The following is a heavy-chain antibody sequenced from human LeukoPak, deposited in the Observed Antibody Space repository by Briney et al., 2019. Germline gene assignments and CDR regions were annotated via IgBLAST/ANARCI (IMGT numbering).Heavy chain of an antibody. Sequence: SETLSLTCAVYGGSFSGYYWSWIRQPPGKGLEWIGEINHNGSTNYNPSLKSRVTISVDTSKNQFSLKLSSVTAADTAVYYCARGTTVVTPFDYWGQGTLVTVPS. V-gene: IGHV4-34*01. J-gene: IGHJ4*02. CDR3: ARGTTVVTPFDY. D-gene: IGHD4-23*01. CDR1: GGSFSGYY. CDR2: INHNGST.